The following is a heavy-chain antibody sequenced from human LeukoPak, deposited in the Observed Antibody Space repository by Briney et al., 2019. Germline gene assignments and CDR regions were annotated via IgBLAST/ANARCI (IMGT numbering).Heavy chain of an antibody. CDR2: MNPNSGNT. V-gene: IGHV1-8*01. CDR1: GYTFTSYD. CDR3: ARGDYYYGSGSEY. D-gene: IGHD3-10*01. J-gene: IGHJ4*02. Sequence: VASVKVSCKASGYTFTSYDINWVRQATGQGLEWMGWMNPNSGNTGFAQKFQGSVTMTSNTSISTAYMELSSLRSEDTAVYYCARGDYYYGSGSEYWGQGTLVTVSS.